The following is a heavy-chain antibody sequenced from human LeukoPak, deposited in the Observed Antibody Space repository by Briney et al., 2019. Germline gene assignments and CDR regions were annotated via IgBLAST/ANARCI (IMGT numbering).Heavy chain of an antibody. Sequence: GASVKVSCKASGYTFTSYGISWVRQAPGQGLEWMGWMNPDSGGTWFAQKFQGRVTTTRDTSISTAYMELTRLISGDTAMYYCARVEMTTMGFDYWGQGTLVTVSS. CDR1: GYTFTSYG. CDR3: ARVEMTTMGFDY. V-gene: IGHV1-2*02. CDR2: MNPDSGGT. D-gene: IGHD5-24*01. J-gene: IGHJ4*02.